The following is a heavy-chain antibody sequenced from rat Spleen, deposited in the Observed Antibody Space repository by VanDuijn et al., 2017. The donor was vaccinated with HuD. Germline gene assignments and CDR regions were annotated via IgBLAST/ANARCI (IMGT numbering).Heavy chain of an antibody. CDR1: GFTFSNYW. CDR2: INTDGGST. Sequence: EVQLVESGGGLVQPGRSLKLSCAASGFTFSNYWMYWIRQAPGKGLEWVSSINTDGGSTSYLDSVKGRFTISRDNAENTVYLQMNSLRSEDTATYYCAKDKDGGYVMDAWGQGVMVTVSS. J-gene: IGHJ2*01. V-gene: IGHV5-58*01. CDR3: AKDKDGGYVMDA. D-gene: IGHD1-11*01.